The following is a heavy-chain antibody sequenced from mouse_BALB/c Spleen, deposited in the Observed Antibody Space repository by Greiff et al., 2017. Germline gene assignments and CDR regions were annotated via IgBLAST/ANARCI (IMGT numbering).Heavy chain of an antibody. D-gene: IGHD3-1*01. J-gene: IGHJ3*01. Sequence: VQLQQSGAELMKPGASVKISCKATGYTFSSYWIEWVKQRPGHGLEWIGEILPGSGSTNYNEKFKGKATFTADTSSNTAYMQLSSLTSEDSAVYYCASPARATGAWFADWGQGTLVTVSA. CDR1: GYTFSSYW. V-gene: IGHV1-9*01. CDR3: ASPARATGAWFAD. CDR2: ILPGSGST.